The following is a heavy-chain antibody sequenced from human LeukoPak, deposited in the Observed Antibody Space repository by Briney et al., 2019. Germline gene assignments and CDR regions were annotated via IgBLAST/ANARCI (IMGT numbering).Heavy chain of an antibody. CDR3: VRPGQSGWWVYFNY. Sequence: SETLSLTCTVSGGSSRSYYWTWIRQPPGKGLEWIGYIHTSGSTNYNPSLKSRVTMSVDTSKNQFSLRLSSVTAADTAVYYCVRPGQSGWWVYFNYWGQGTVVTVSS. CDR1: GGSSRSYY. D-gene: IGHD6-19*01. V-gene: IGHV4-4*09. CDR2: IHTSGST. J-gene: IGHJ4*02.